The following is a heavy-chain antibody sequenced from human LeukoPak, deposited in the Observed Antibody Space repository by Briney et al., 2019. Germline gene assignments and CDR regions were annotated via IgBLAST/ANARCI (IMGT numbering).Heavy chain of an antibody. D-gene: IGHD3-3*01. Sequence: KTSETLSLTCTVSGGSISSGSYYWSWIRQPTGKGLEWIGRIYTSGSTNYNPSLKSRVTISVDTSKNQFSLKLSSVTAADTAVYYCGGGAYDFWSGYYRAFDIWGQGTMVTVSS. CDR2: IYTSGST. J-gene: IGHJ3*02. CDR3: GGGAYDFWSGYYRAFDI. V-gene: IGHV4-61*02. CDR1: GGSISSGSYY.